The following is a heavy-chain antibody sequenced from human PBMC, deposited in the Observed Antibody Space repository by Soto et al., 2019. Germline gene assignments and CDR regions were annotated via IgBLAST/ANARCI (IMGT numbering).Heavy chain of an antibody. J-gene: IGHJ4*02. CDR2: ISSNGGTT. Sequence: EVQLAESGGGMVQPGGSLRLSCVASVFTFSSYDMHWIRQAPGKGLEYVSSISSNGGTTYYGNSVKGRFTISRDNSKNTLYLHMGSLSAEDMAVYYCVRRVSGNYDYWGQGTLVTVSS. D-gene: IGHD1-7*01. V-gene: IGHV3-64*01. CDR3: VRRVSGNYDY. CDR1: VFTFSSYD.